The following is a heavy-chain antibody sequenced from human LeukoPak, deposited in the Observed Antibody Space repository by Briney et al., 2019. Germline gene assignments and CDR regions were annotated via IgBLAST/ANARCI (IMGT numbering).Heavy chain of an antibody. CDR1: GGSFSGCY. J-gene: IGHJ4*02. CDR2: ISHSGST. D-gene: IGHD5-12*01. Sequence: SETLSLTCAVYGGSFSGCYWSWIRQPPGKGLGWIGEISHSGSTNYNPSLKSRVTISVDTPKNQFSLKLSSVTAADTAVYYCAAQYSGYVRLDYWGQGTLVTVSS. V-gene: IGHV4-34*01. CDR3: AAQYSGYVRLDY.